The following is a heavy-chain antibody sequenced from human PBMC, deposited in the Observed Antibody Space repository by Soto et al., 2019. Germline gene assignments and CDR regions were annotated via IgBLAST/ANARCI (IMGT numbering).Heavy chain of an antibody. J-gene: IGHJ6*02. V-gene: IGHV1-69*12. D-gene: IGHD3-3*02. CDR2: IMPVFRTP. CDR1: GGTFTSSA. Sequence: QVHLVQSGAEVKKPGSSVKVSCKASGGTFTSSAISWVRQAPGQGLEWMGGIMPVFRTPDYAQKFQGRVTVSADESTSTAYMELSGLTSDDTAVYYCARDKDRPQLGGNYYYIMGVWGQGTTVTVSS. CDR3: ARDKDRPQLGGNYYYIMGV.